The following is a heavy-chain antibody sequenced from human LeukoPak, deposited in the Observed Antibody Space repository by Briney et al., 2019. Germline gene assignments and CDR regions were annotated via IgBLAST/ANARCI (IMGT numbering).Heavy chain of an antibody. CDR3: ARAPSLYCSSTSCYKTDPGHWYFDL. D-gene: IGHD2-2*02. Sequence: SVKVSCKASGGTFSNYAISWVRQAPGQGLEWMGGIIPIFGTANYAQRFRGRVTITADKSTRTAYMELSSLRSEDTAVYYCARAPSLYCSSTSCYKTDPGHWYFDLWGRGTLVTVSS. CDR2: IIPIFGTA. V-gene: IGHV1-69*06. CDR1: GGTFSNYA. J-gene: IGHJ2*01.